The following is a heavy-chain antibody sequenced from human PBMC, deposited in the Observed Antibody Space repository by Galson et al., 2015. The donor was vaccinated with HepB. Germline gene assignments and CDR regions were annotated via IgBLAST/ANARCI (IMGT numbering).Heavy chain of an antibody. V-gene: IGHV3-21*01. D-gene: IGHD3-10*01. CDR1: GFIFSRYS. CDR3: AREVRGQMVIVGIFGA. CDR2: ISSSSAYT. Sequence: SLRLSCAASGFIFSRYSMNWVRQAPGKGLEWVSSISSSSAYTYYADSVKGRFTISRDNTKNSLYLQMNSLRAADTAVYYCAREVRGQMVIVGIFGAWGQGTRVTVSS. J-gene: IGHJ5*02.